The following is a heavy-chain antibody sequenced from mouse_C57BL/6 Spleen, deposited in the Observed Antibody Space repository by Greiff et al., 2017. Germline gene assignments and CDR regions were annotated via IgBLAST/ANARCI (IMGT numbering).Heavy chain of an antibody. Sequence: EVQLVESGGGLVQPGGSLSLSCAASGFTFTDYYMSWVRQPPGKALEWLGFIRNKANGYTTEYSASVKGRFTISRDNSQSILYLQMNALRAEDSATYYCARYYEGAMDYGGQGTSVTVSS. J-gene: IGHJ4*01. D-gene: IGHD2-12*01. V-gene: IGHV7-3*01. CDR3: ARYYEGAMDY. CDR2: IRNKANGYTT. CDR1: GFTFTDYY.